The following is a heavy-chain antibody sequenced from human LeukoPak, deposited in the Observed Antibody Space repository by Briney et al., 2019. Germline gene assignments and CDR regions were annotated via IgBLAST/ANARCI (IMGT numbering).Heavy chain of an antibody. J-gene: IGHJ4*02. V-gene: IGHV3-21*04. CDR2: ISSSSSYI. D-gene: IGHD1-7*01. Sequence: PGGSLRLSCAASGFTFSSYSMNWVRQAPGKGLEWVPSISSSSSYIYYADSVKGRFTISRDNAKNSLYLQMNSLRAEDTALYYCARRYNWNYDPYYFDYWGQGTLVTVSS. CDR3: ARRYNWNYDPYYFDY. CDR1: GFTFSSYS.